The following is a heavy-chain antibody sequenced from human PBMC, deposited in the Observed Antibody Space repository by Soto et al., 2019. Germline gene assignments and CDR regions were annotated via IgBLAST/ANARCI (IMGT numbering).Heavy chain of an antibody. CDR1: GFTFSSYA. J-gene: IGHJ4*02. D-gene: IGHD5-18*01. V-gene: IGHV3-23*01. CDR3: AKPEYSYGLRWSGGGDDY. CDR2: ISGSGGST. Sequence: EVQLLESGGGLVQPGGSLRLSCAASGFTFSSYAMSWVRQAPGKGLEWVSTISGSGGSTYYADSVKGRCTISRDNSKNTLYLQMNSLRAEDTAVYYCAKPEYSYGLRWSGGGDDYWGQGTLVTVSS.